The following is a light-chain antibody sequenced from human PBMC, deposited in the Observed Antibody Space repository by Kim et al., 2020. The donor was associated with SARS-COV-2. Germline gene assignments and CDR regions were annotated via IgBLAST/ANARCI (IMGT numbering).Light chain of an antibody. CDR2: DAS. J-gene: IGKJ4*01. Sequence: LALSPEERATLSCRASQSVSSYLAWYQHKPGQAPRLLIYDASNRATGIPARFSGSGSGTDFTLTISSLEPEDFAVYYCQQRSNWLTFGGGTKVEI. CDR1: QSVSSY. CDR3: QQRSNWLT. V-gene: IGKV3-11*01.